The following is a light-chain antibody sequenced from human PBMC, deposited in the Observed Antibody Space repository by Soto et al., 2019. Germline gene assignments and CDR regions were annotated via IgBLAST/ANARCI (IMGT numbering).Light chain of an antibody. CDR1: QTISSSF. CDR2: GAS. V-gene: IGKV3-20*01. J-gene: IGKJ1*01. CDR3: QHYGSSPT. Sequence: EIVLTQSPGTLSLSPGERATLSCRASQTISSSFFAWYQQKPGQAPRLLIYGASSMATGIPDRFSGSGSGTDFTLTISRLEPEDFAVYYCQHYGSSPTFGQGTKVEIK.